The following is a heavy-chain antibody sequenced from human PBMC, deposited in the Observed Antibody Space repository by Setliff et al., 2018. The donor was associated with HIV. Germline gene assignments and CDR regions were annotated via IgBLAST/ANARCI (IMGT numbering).Heavy chain of an antibody. V-gene: IGHV1-69*05. CDR2: INPLFGTT. D-gene: IGHD2-8*01. CDR1: GHTFSSYG. J-gene: IGHJ4*02. CDR3: ASGSGYCNKGDCYIGVHRTPDKYYFDS. Sequence: SVKVSCKASGHTFSSYGITWVRQAPGQGLEWMGGINPLFGTTNYAHNFQGRLTITTDQIMSTAYMELTSLRSEDTAVYYCASGSGYCNKGDCYIGVHRTPDKYYFDSWGQGTLVTVSS.